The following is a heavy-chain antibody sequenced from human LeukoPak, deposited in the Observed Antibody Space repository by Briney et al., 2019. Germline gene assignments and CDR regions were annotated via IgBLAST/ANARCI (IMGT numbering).Heavy chain of an antibody. D-gene: IGHD2-2*01. Sequence: PGGSLRLSCAASGFTFRSCSMNWVRQAPGKGLEWVSSISNSSSYIYYADSVKGRFTISRDNAKNSLYLQMNSLRAEDTAVYYCARESQGYCSSTSCYALGAFDIWGQGTMVTVSS. CDR2: ISNSSSYI. CDR3: ARESQGYCSSTSCYALGAFDI. CDR1: GFTFRSCS. J-gene: IGHJ3*02. V-gene: IGHV3-21*01.